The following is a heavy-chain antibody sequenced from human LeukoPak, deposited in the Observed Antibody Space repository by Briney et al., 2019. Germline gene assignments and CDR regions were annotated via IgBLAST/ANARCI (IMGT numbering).Heavy chain of an antibody. D-gene: IGHD2-2*01. CDR3: AREGDSVVPAAIPLSAFDI. J-gene: IGHJ3*02. CDR2: IIPIFGAA. Sequence: SVEVAFQASGGTFSRYAICWVRQAPGQGLEWMGGIIPIFGAANEAQKFQSRVTITADESTSTAYMELSSLRSEDTAVYCCAREGDSVVPAAIPLSAFDIWGQETMVTVSS. CDR1: GGTFSRYA. V-gene: IGHV1-69*13.